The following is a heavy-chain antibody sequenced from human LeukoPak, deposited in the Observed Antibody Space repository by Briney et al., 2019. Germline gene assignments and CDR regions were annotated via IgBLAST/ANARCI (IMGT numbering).Heavy chain of an antibody. CDR3: ASDRYYYGSGSFDP. D-gene: IGHD3-10*01. CDR2: IYYSGST. V-gene: IGHV4-39*07. Sequence: PSETLSLTCTVSGGSISSSSYYWGWIRQPPGKGLEWIGSIYYSGSTYYNPSLKSRVTISVDTSKSQFSLKLSSVTAADTAVYYCASDRYYYGSGSFDPWGQGTLVTVSS. CDR1: GGSISSSSYY. J-gene: IGHJ5*02.